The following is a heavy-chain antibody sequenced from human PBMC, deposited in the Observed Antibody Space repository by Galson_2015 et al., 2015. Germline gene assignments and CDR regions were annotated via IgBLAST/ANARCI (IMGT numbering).Heavy chain of an antibody. CDR3: ARRGYGDYRLSFDY. J-gene: IGHJ4*02. CDR2: IYPPDSHT. D-gene: IGHD4-17*01. CDR1: GYNFLGYW. V-gene: IGHV5-51*01. Sequence: QSGAEVKKPGESLKISCKGSGYNFLGYWIAWVRQVPGKGLELMGVIYPPDSHTKYSPSFQGQVTMSADKSMSTAYLHWSSLKASGTAIYYCARRGYGDYRLSFDYWGRGTLVTVSS.